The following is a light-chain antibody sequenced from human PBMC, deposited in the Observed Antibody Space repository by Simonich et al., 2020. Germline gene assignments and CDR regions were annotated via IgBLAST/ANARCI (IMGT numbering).Light chain of an antibody. CDR1: SLRSYY. J-gene: IGLJ2*01. CDR3: NSRDSSGNHVV. V-gene: IGLV3-19*01. Sequence: SSELTQDPAVSVALGQTVRITCQGDSLRSYYASWYQQKPGQAPVLVIYGKNNRTSGIPDRFSGSSSGNTASLTITGAQAEGEADYYCNSRDSSGNHVVFGGGTKLTVL. CDR2: GKN.